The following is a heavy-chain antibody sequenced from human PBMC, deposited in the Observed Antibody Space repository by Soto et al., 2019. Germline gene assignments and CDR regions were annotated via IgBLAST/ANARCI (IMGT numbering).Heavy chain of an antibody. Sequence: QVQLVQSGAEVKKPGASVKVSCKASGYTFTSYGISWVRQAPGQGLEWMGWISPYNGNTNYAQKLQGRVTMTTDTSTNTGYMEQRSMRSDGTAVYYCAREGRGSAMGLTAADWFAPRGEGTPVTVSS. CDR2: ISPYNGNT. CDR3: AREGRGSAMGLTAADWFAP. J-gene: IGHJ5*02. CDR1: GYTFTSYG. D-gene: IGHD5-18*01. V-gene: IGHV1-18*01.